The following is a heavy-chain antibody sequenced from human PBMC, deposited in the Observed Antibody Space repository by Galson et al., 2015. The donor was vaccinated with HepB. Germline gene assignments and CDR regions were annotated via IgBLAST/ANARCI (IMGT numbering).Heavy chain of an antibody. CDR3: ARMGITIFGVANWFDP. CDR2: ISAYNGNT. D-gene: IGHD3-3*01. Sequence: SVKVSCKASGYTFTSYGISWVRQAPGQGLEWMGWISAYNGNTNYAQKLQGRVTMTTDTSTSTDYMELRSLRSDYTAVYYCARMGITIFGVANWFDPWGQGTLVTVSS. J-gene: IGHJ5*02. V-gene: IGHV1-18*04. CDR1: GYTFTSYG.